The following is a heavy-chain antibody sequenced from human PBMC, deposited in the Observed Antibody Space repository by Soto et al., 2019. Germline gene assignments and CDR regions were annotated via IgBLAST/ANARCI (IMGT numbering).Heavy chain of an antibody. V-gene: IGHV3-23*01. Sequence: GGSLRLSCAASGFTFSSYAMSWVRQAPGKGLEWVSAISGSGGSTYYADSVKGRFTISRDNSKNTRYLQMNSLRAEDTAVYYCAKWTLSRGSYPTTPGIAVAGPYYFDYWGQGTLVTVSS. J-gene: IGHJ4*02. CDR1: GFTFSSYA. D-gene: IGHD6-19*01. CDR3: AKWTLSRGSYPTTPGIAVAGPYYFDY. CDR2: ISGSGGST.